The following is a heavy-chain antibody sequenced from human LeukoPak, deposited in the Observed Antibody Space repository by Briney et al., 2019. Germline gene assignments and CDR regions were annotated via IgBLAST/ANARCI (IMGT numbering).Heavy chain of an antibody. CDR3: ANPNSSGFYFSIRFDY. J-gene: IGHJ4*02. CDR1: GFTFSSYA. V-gene: IGHV3-23*01. Sequence: GGSLRLSCTASGFTFSSYAMSWVRQAPGKGLDWVAVMSGSGGTTYYADSVKGRFTVSRDNSKNTLYLQMNSLRAEDTAVYYCANPNSSGFYFSIRFDYWGQGTLVTVSS. D-gene: IGHD3-22*01. CDR2: MSGSGGTT.